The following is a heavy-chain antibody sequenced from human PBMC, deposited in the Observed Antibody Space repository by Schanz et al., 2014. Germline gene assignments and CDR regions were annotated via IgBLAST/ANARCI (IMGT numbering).Heavy chain of an antibody. J-gene: IGHJ5*02. Sequence: VQLLESGGGLIQPGGSLRLSCAASGFTFSSYTMHWVRQAPGTGLEWVAVISYDGTNKYYADSVKGRFTISRDNARNTVSLQMNSLRADDTAVYYCVRDERVISGVWFDPWGQGTLVTVSS. CDR2: ISYDGTNK. D-gene: IGHD3-16*02. V-gene: IGHV3-30*04. CDR1: GFTFSSYT. CDR3: VRDERVISGVWFDP.